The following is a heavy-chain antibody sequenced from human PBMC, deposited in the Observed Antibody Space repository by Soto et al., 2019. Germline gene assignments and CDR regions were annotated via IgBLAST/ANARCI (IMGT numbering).Heavy chain of an antibody. D-gene: IGHD2-15*01. CDR1: GFTFSSYA. J-gene: IGHJ2*01. CDR3: AKDISCSGGSCYFSYWYFDL. CDR2: ISGSGGST. V-gene: IGHV3-23*01. Sequence: GGSLRLSCAASGFTFSSYAMSWVRQAPGKGLEWVSAISGSGGSTYYADSVKGRFTISRDNSKNTLYLQMNSLRAEDTAVYYCAKDISCSGGSCYFSYWYFDLWGRGTLVTVSS.